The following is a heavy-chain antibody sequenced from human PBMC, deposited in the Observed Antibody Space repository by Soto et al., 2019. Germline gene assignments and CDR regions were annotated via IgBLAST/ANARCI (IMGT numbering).Heavy chain of an antibody. D-gene: IGHD3-16*01. CDR1: GGSISSGGYS. Sequence: QLQLQESGSGLVKPSQTLSLTCAVSGGSISSGGYSWSWIRQPPGKGLEWIGYIYHSGSTYYNPSLRRLVTISVDRSKNQFSRKLSSVTAADTAVYYCAAGGGLPRYYWGQGTLVTVSS. V-gene: IGHV4-30-2*01. J-gene: IGHJ4*02. CDR2: IYHSGST. CDR3: AAGGGLPRYY.